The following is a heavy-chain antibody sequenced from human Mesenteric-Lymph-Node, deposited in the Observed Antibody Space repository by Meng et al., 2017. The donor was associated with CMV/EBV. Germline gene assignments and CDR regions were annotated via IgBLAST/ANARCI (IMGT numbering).Heavy chain of an antibody. J-gene: IGHJ6*02. CDR3: ARNPGSSTSTQYCSSTSCYSNGMDV. CDR2: INSDGINT. Sequence: GESLKISCAASGIPFSTYWVDWVRQAPGKGLVWVSRINSDGINTSHAESVKGRFTISRDNTKNSLYLQMNSLRAEDTAVYYCARNPGSSTSTQYCSSTSCYSNGMDVWGQGTTVTVSS. D-gene: IGHD2-2*01. CDR1: GIPFSTYW. V-gene: IGHV3-74*01.